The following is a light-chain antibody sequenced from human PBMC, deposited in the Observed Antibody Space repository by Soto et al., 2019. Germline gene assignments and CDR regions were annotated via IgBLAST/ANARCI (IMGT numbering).Light chain of an antibody. CDR1: QSVSSN. Sequence: EIVMTQSPATLSVSPGERTTLSCRASQSVSSNLAWYQQKPGQAPRLLIYGASTRATGIPARFSGSGSGTAFTLTISSLQSEDFEVYYCQQYNKWPPVTFGQGTKLAIK. J-gene: IGKJ2*01. CDR2: GAS. CDR3: QQYNKWPPVT. V-gene: IGKV3-15*01.